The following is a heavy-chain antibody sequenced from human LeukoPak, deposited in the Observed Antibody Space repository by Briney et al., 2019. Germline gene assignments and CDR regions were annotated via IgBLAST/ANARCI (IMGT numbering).Heavy chain of an antibody. D-gene: IGHD3/OR15-3a*01. J-gene: IGHJ4*02. V-gene: IGHV3-30*02. CDR3: AKKMGGLAGSFDY. CDR2: IRYDGSNK. Sequence: GGSLRLSCAASGFTFSSYGMHWVRQAPGKGLEWVAFIRYDGSNKYYADSVKGRFTISRDISKNTLYLQMNSLRAEDTAVYYCAKKMGGLAGSFDYWGQGTLVTVSS. CDR1: GFTFSSYG.